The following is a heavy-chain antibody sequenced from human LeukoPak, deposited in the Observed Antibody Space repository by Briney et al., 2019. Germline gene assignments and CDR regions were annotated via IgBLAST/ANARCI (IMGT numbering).Heavy chain of an antibody. CDR3: ARGKNWMNY. CDR2: INHSGST. D-gene: IGHD1-1*01. Sequence: PSETLSLTCAVYGGSFSGYYWGWIRQPPGKGLEWIGEINHSGSTNYNPSLKSRVTISVDTSKNQFSLKLSSVTAADTAVYYCARGKNWMNYWGQGTLVTVSS. V-gene: IGHV4-34*01. CDR1: GGSFSGYY. J-gene: IGHJ4*02.